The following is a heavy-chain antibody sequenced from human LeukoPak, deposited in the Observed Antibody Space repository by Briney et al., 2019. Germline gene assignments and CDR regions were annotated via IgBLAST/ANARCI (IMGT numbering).Heavy chain of an antibody. V-gene: IGHV3-21*04. D-gene: IGHD4-17*01. J-gene: IGHJ4*02. CDR3: ARVYPGDPDYFDY. CDR2: ISSSSSYI. CDR1: GFTFSSYS. Sequence: GGSLRLSCAASGFTFSSYSMNWVRQAPGKGLEWVSSISSSSSYIYYADSVKGRFTISRDNAKNSLYLQMNSLRAEDTAVYYCARVYPGDPDYFDYWGQGTLVTVSS.